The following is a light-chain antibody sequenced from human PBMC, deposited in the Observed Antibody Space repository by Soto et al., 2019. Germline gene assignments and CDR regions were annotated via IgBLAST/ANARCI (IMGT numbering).Light chain of an antibody. CDR2: EVS. CDR3: SSYTSNSTVI. Sequence: QSALTQPASVSGSPGQSITISCTGTSSDVGGYNYVSWYQQHPGKAPKLMIYEVSNRPSGVSNRFSGSKSDNTASLTISGLQAGDEADYYCSSYTSNSTVIFGGGTKLTVL. J-gene: IGLJ2*01. CDR1: SSDVGGYNY. V-gene: IGLV2-14*01.